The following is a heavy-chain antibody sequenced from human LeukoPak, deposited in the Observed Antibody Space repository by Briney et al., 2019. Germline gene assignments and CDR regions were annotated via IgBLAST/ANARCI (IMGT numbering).Heavy chain of an antibody. CDR2: IYHSGST. D-gene: IGHD3-10*01. V-gene: IGHV4-30-2*01. CDR3: ARLKHRYGVFDY. J-gene: IGHJ4*02. CDR1: GGPISSGGYY. Sequence: SETLSLTCTVSGGPISSGGYYWSWIRQPPGKGLEWIGYIYHSGSTYYNPSLKSRVTISVDRSKNQFSLKLSSVTAADTAVYYCARLKHRYGVFDYWGQGTLVTVSS.